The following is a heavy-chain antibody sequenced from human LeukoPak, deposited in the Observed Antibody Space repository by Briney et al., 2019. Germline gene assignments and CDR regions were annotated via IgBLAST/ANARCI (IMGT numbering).Heavy chain of an antibody. D-gene: IGHD6-13*01. J-gene: IGHJ4*02. CDR1: GFTFRTYG. V-gene: IGHV3-30*02. Sequence: GGSLRLSCAASGFTFRTYGMHWVRQAPGKGLEWVAFVRNDGTIKYYADPVKGRFTISRDNSKNTLYLQMNSLRAEDTAVYYCAKTWSSSWGYFDYRGQGTLVTVSS. CDR3: AKTWSSSWGYFDY. CDR2: VRNDGTIK.